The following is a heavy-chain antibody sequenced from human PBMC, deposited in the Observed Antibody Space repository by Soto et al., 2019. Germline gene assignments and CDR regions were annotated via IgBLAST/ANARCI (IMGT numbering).Heavy chain of an antibody. CDR3: ARYQRVAVGSLDY. V-gene: IGHV4-4*02. J-gene: IGHJ4*02. CDR2: IYHSGST. D-gene: IGHD6-19*01. Sequence: QVQLQESGPGLVKPSGTLSLTCAVSGGSISSSNWWSWVRQPPGKGLEWIGEIYHSGSTNYNPSPKSQVTIYVNRSKDQFSLKLSSVTGAGRAVYYCARYQRVAVGSLDYWGQGTLVTVSS. CDR1: GGSISSSNW.